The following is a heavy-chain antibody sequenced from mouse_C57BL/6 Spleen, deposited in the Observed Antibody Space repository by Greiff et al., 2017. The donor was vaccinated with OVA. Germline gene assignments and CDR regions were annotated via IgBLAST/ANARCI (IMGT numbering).Heavy chain of an antibody. J-gene: IGHJ4*01. Sequence: VQLQQPGAELVKPGASVKLSCKASGYTFTSYWMHWVKQRPGRGLEWIGRIDTNSGGTKYNEKFKSKATLTVDKPASTAYMQLSSLTSEDSAVYYCARSDDYDPYYYAMDYWGQGTSVTVSS. CDR1: GYTFTSYW. CDR2: IDTNSGGT. V-gene: IGHV1-72*01. D-gene: IGHD2-4*01. CDR3: ARSDDYDPYYYAMDY.